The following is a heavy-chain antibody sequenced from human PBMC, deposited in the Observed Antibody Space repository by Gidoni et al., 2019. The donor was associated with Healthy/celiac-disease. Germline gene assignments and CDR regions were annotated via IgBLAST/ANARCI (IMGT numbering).Heavy chain of an antibody. CDR2: ISWNSGSI. Sequence: EVQLVESGGGLVQPGRSLSTSCAASGSSFDDHAMHWVRQAPGKGLEWVSGISWNSGSIGYADSVKGRFTISRDNAKNSLYLQMNSLRAEDTALYYCAKDTLAYDFWSGYTFDPWGQGTLVTVSS. J-gene: IGHJ5*02. D-gene: IGHD3-3*01. V-gene: IGHV3-9*01. CDR3: AKDTLAYDFWSGYTFDP. CDR1: GSSFDDHA.